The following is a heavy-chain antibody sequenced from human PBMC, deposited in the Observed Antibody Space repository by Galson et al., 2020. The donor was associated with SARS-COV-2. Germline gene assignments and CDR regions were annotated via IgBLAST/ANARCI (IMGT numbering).Heavy chain of an antibody. V-gene: IGHV4-39*01. Sequence: SETLSLTCTVSGGSISSSSYYWGWIRQAPGKGLERIGSIYYIGSTYYNPSLKSPVTISVDTSKDQFSLKLSSVTAADTAVSYCAGHTEDDYGEYFDLIRTNYVYIYGMDVWGQGTTVTVSS. D-gene: IGHD4-17*01. CDR2: IYYIGST. CDR1: GGSISSSSYY. J-gene: IGHJ6*02. CDR3: AGHTEDDYGEYFDLIRTNYVYIYGMDV.